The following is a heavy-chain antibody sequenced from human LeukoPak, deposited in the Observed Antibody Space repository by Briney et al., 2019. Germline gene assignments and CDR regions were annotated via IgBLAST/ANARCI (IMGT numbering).Heavy chain of an antibody. CDR3: ARERGLAAAGTLY. CDR1: GFTVSSTY. Sequence: PGGSLRLSCAASGFTVSSTYMSWVRQAPGKGLEWVAVISYDGSNKYYADSVKGRFTISRDNSKNTLYLQMNSLRAEDTAVYYCARERGLAAAGTLYWGQGTLVTVSS. V-gene: IGHV3-30-3*01. J-gene: IGHJ4*02. D-gene: IGHD6-13*01. CDR2: ISYDGSNK.